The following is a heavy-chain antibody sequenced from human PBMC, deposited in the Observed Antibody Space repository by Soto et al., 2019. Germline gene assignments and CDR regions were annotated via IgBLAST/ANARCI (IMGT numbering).Heavy chain of an antibody. CDR1: GFTFDSYA. CDR2: LSGSGYQT. V-gene: IGHV3-23*01. CDR3: AKVRLTVFGVVVTFED. J-gene: IGHJ4*02. D-gene: IGHD3-3*01. Sequence: EVQLLESGGGLVQPGGSLRLSCATDGFTFDSYAMHWVRQAPGKGLEWVSSLSGSGYQTSYADSVKGRLTISRDRSKNTVDLQINSLRAEDTAVYFCAKVRLTVFGVVVTFEDWGRGSLVTVSS.